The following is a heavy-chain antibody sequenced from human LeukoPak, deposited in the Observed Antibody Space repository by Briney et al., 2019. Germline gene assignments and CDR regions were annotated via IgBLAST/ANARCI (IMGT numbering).Heavy chain of an antibody. V-gene: IGHV1-8*03. Sequence: ASVKVSCKASGYTFTSYDINWVRQATGRGLEWMGWMNPNSGNTGYAQKFQGRVTITRNTSISTAYMELSSLRSEDTAVYYCATDYSSGWYEFDPWGQGTLVTVSS. CDR1: GYTFTSYD. CDR2: MNPNSGNT. J-gene: IGHJ5*02. CDR3: ATDYSSGWYEFDP. D-gene: IGHD6-19*01.